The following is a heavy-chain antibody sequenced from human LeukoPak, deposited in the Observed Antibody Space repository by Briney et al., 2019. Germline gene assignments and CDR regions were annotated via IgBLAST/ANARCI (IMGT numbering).Heavy chain of an antibody. CDR1: GGSISSYY. D-gene: IGHD1-1*01. V-gene: IGHV4-59*01. Sequence: SETLSLTCTVSGGSISSYYWSWIRQPPGKGLEWIGYIYYSGGTNYNPSLKSRVTISVDTSKNQFSLKLSSVTAADTAVYYCARSRLPGTRGYWFDPWGQGTLVTVSS. CDR2: IYYSGGT. J-gene: IGHJ5*02. CDR3: ARSRLPGTRGYWFDP.